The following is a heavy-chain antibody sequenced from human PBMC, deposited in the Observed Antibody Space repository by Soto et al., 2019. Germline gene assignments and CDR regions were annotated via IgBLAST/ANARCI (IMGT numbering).Heavy chain of an antibody. J-gene: IGHJ4*02. CDR2: INPNDGGT. CDR1: GYTFTSYY. Sequence: ASVKVSCKASGYTFTSYYIHWVRQAPGQGLEWMGIINPNDGGTNYAQKFQGRVTMTRDTSTSTVYMELSSLRSEDTALYYCARGSGSGSYCEHWGQVSLVTVSS. V-gene: IGHV1-46*01. D-gene: IGHD3-10*01. CDR3: ARGSGSGSYCEH.